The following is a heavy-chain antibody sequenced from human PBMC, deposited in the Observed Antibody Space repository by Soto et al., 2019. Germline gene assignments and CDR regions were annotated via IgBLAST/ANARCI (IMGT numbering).Heavy chain of an antibody. CDR2: ISSSSSTI. J-gene: IGHJ4*02. CDR1: GFPFISYS. D-gene: IGHD2-15*01. Sequence: GGSMILSCAASGFPFISYSMNWVRQAPGKGLEWVSYISSSSSTIYYADSVKGRFTISRDNAKNSLYLQMNSLRAEDTAVYYCARDGGSYCSGGSCYDLLFDYWGQGTLVTVSS. CDR3: ARDGGSYCSGGSCYDLLFDY. V-gene: IGHV3-48*01.